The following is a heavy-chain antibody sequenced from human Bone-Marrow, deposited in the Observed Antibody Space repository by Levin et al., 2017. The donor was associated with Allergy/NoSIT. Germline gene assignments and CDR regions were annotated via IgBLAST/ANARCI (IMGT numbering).Heavy chain of an antibody. CDR1: GDTFSSNS. CDR3: VRDLGYLGPINWFDS. V-gene: IGHV1-69*06. Sequence: KISCTASGDTFSSNSISWVRQAPGQGLEWMGGLIPSFGTPNYAQKFQDRLTITADTSMTTAFMELRSLRLEDTDVYYCVRDLGYLGPINWFDSWGQGTVVIVSS. J-gene: IGHJ5*01. D-gene: IGHD2-2*03. CDR2: LIPSFGTP.